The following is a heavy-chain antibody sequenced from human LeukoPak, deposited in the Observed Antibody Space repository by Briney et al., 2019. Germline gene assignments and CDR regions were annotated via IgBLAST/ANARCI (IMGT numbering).Heavy chain of an antibody. CDR1: GDSISSGSYF. J-gene: IGHJ6*02. CDR2: IYYSGST. CDR3: ARSLSVSGSPRSLSGMDV. D-gene: IGHD3-10*01. Sequence: RSETLSLTCTVSGDSISSGSYFWSWIRQPPGKGLEWIGYIYYSGSTNYNPSLKSRVTISVDTSKNQFSLKLSSVTAADTAVYYCARSLSVSGSPRSLSGMDVWGQGTTVTVSS. V-gene: IGHV4-61*01.